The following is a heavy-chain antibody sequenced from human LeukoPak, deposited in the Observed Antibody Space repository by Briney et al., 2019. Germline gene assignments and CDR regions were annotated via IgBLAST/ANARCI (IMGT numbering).Heavy chain of an antibody. CDR2: LYYSGST. V-gene: IGHV4-59*05. Sequence: PSETLSLTCTVSGGSISSYYWSWIRQPPGKGLEWIGSLYYSGSTYYNPSLKSRVTISVDTSKSQFSLKLNSVTAADTAVYYCATSAPGITVAGAFDYWGQGILVTVSS. CDR3: ATSAPGITVAGAFDY. D-gene: IGHD6-19*01. CDR1: GGSISSYY. J-gene: IGHJ4*02.